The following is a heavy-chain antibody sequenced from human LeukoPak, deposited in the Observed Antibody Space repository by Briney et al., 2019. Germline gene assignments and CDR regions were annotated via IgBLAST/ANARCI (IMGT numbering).Heavy chain of an antibody. J-gene: IGHJ6*02. Sequence: PSETLSLTCTVSGGSISSYYWSWIRQPPGKGLEWIGYIYYSGSTYYNPSLKSRVTISVDTSKNQFSLKLSSVTAADTAVYYCARVKLSSSWDVWGQGTTVTVSS. CDR2: IYYSGST. CDR1: GGSISSYY. CDR3: ARVKLSSSWDV. D-gene: IGHD6-13*01. V-gene: IGHV4-30-4*01.